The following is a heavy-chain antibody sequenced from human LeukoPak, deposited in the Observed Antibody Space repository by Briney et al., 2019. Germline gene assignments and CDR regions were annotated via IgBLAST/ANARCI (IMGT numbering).Heavy chain of an antibody. Sequence: SVKVSCKASGGTFSSYAISWLRQAPGQGLEWMGRIIPIFGTANYAQKFQGRVTITTDESTSTAYMELSSLRSEDTAVYYCAILGLYDLGAFDIWGQGTMVTVSS. J-gene: IGHJ3*02. CDR2: IIPIFGTA. CDR1: GGTFSSYA. CDR3: AILGLYDLGAFDI. V-gene: IGHV1-69*05. D-gene: IGHD3-16*01.